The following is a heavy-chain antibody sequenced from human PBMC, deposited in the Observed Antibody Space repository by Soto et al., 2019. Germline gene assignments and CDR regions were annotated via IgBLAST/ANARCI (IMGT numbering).Heavy chain of an antibody. Sequence: QVQLVQSGPEVKKPGASVKVSCKASGYTFSSYAINWVRQAPGQGLEWMGWIYAYSGDTIYAQKFQGRVAMTTDTSTSTAYMELRSLRSDDTAVYYCARDIGGGEDVWGQGTTVTVSS. J-gene: IGHJ6*02. V-gene: IGHV1-18*01. D-gene: IGHD3-16*01. CDR2: IYAYSGDT. CDR3: ARDIGGGEDV. CDR1: GYTFSSYA.